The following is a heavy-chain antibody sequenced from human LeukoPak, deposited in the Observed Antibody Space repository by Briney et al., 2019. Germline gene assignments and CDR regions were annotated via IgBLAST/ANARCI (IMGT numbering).Heavy chain of an antibody. D-gene: IGHD2-2*01. Sequence: KPSETLSLTCTVSGGSISSSSYYWSWIRQPAGKGLEWIGRIYTSGSTSYNPSLKSRVTISVDTSKNQFSLKLSSVTAADTAVYYCARGVVVPAAMGTVWFDPWGQGTLVTVSS. CDR2: IYTSGST. V-gene: IGHV4-61*02. J-gene: IGHJ5*02. CDR1: GGSISSSSYY. CDR3: ARGVVVPAAMGTVWFDP.